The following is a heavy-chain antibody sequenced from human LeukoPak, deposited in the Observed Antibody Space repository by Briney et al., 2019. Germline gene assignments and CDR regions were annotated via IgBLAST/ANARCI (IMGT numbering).Heavy chain of an antibody. D-gene: IGHD5-18*01. CDR2: IIPIFGTT. J-gene: IGHJ4*02. CDR1: GGTFSSYA. Sequence: SVKVSCKASGGTFSSYAISWVRQAPGQGLEWMGRIIPIFGTTNYAQKFQGRVTITMDESTSTVYMELSSPRSEDTAVYYCARGGHNYGYSYFDYWGQGTLVTVSS. CDR3: ARGGHNYGYSYFDY. V-gene: IGHV1-69*05.